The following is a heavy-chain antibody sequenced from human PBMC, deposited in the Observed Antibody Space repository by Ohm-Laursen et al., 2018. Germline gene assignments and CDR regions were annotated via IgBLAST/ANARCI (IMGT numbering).Heavy chain of an antibody. J-gene: IGHJ6*02. CDR3: ARAVRNQMLSTV. CDR2: VNPVSKNT. V-gene: IGHV1-8*01. Sequence: ASVKVSCKTYGYTFTSYDISWVRQGSGQGLEWIGWVNPVSKNTVSVKDFRGRVTLTGDTSSSTAYMELRSLTSKDTAIYYCARAVRNQMLSTVWGQGTAVTVSS. D-gene: IGHD2-2*01. CDR1: GYTFTSYD.